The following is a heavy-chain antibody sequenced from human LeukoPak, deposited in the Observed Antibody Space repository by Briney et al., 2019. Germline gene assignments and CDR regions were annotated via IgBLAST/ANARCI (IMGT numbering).Heavy chain of an antibody. J-gene: IGHJ4*02. CDR1: GGSISSGVYY. Sequence: SETLSLTCTVSGGSISSGVYYWNWIRQPAGKGLEWIGRIQTNGRTNYNPSLNSRVTISIDTSENQFSLQLRSVTAADAAVYYCARTYCDSTSCYRFDYWGQGALVTVSS. D-gene: IGHD2-2*01. CDR3: ARTYCDSTSCYRFDY. V-gene: IGHV4-61*02. CDR2: IQTNGRT.